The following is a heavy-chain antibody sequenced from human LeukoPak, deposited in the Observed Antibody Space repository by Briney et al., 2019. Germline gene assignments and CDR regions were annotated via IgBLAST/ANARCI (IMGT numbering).Heavy chain of an antibody. D-gene: IGHD2-8*01. CDR2: LNPSGSST. CDR1: GYTFTNYY. V-gene: IGHV1-46*01. CDR3: AGGTTNTKGAFDM. Sequence: ASVKVSCKASGYTFTNYYIHWVRPAPGQGLEWMGILNPSGSSTSYAQKFQGRVTMTRDTSTSTVYMELSSLRSEDTAVYYCAGGTTNTKGAFDMWGQGTMVTVSS. J-gene: IGHJ3*02.